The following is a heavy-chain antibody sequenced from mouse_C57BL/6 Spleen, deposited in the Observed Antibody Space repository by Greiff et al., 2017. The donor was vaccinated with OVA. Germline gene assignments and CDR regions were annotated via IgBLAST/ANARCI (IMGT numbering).Heavy chain of an antibody. CDR2: IYPGSGST. CDR1: GYTFTSYW. CDR3: ARRGNFHWYVDV. V-gene: IGHV1-55*01. Sequence: QVQLQQPGAELVKPGASVKMSCKASGYTFTSYWITWVKQRPGQGLEWIGDIYPGSGSTNYNEKFKSKATLTVDTSSSTAYMQLSSLTSEDSAVYYCARRGNFHWYVDVWGTGTTVTVSS. J-gene: IGHJ1*03.